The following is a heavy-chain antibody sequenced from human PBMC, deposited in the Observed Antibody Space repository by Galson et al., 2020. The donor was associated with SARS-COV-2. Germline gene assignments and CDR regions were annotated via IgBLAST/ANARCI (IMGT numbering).Heavy chain of an antibody. CDR1: GFALSNSA. CDR2: ISYDGTTK. CDR3: AREADDHTSRWYGY. D-gene: IGHD6-13*01. J-gene: IGHJ4*02. Sequence: VGSLRLSCAASGFALSNSAMHWVRQAPGKGLEWVAIISYDGTTKYNSDSVKGRFTISRDISKNTLYLQMNSLRPEDTAVYYCAREADDHTSRWYGYWGQGARVSVSS. V-gene: IGHV3-30*04.